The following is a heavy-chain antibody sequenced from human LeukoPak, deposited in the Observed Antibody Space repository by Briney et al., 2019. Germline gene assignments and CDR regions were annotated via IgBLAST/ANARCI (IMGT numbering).Heavy chain of an antibody. CDR3: ARDFGY. V-gene: IGHV3-7*01. CDR2: IKQDGSEK. CDR1: GFTFSSYA. Sequence: PGGSLRLSCAASGFTFSSYAMSWVRQAPGKGLEWVANIKQDGSEKYYVDSVKGRFTISRDNAKNSLYLQMNSLRAEDTAVYYCARDFGYWGQGTLVTVSS. J-gene: IGHJ4*02.